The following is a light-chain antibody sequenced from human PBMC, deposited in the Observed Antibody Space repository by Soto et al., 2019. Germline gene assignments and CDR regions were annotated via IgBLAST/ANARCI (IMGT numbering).Light chain of an antibody. CDR3: QQSYRSPYT. CDR2: AAS. CDR1: QSINIY. Sequence: IQLTQSPSSLSASVGDRVTVTCRASQSINIYLSWYQQKPGKAPTLLIYAASSLQSGVPSRFSGGGSRTDLTLTISSLQPQDFATYYCQQSYRSPYTFGQGTKLQI. J-gene: IGKJ2*01. V-gene: IGKV1-39*01.